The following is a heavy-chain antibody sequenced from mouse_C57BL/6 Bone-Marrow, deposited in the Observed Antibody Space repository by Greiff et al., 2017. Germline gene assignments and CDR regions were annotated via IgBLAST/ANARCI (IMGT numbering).Heavy chain of an antibody. CDR1: GFNIKDYY. CDR3: ASCGYYNYYAMDY. J-gene: IGHJ4*01. CDR2: IDPEDGET. Sequence: EVKRVESGAELVKPGASVKLSCTASGFNIKDYYMHWVKQRTEQGLAWIGRIDPEDGETKYAPKFQGKATITADTSSNTAYLQLSSLTSEDTAVYYCASCGYYNYYAMDYWGQGTSVTVSS. D-gene: IGHD2-3*01. V-gene: IGHV14-2*01.